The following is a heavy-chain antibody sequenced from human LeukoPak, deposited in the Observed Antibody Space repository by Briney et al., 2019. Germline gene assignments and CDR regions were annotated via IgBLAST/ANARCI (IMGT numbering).Heavy chain of an antibody. V-gene: IGHV1-2*06. CDR3: ARGHCSSTSCPSPTYYYGMDV. D-gene: IGHD2-2*01. CDR2: INPNSGGT. J-gene: IGHJ6*02. CDR1: GYTFTSYY. Sequence: ASVKVSCKASGYTFTSYYMHWVRQAPGQGLEWMGRINPNSGGTNYAQKFQGRVTMTRDTSISTAYMELSRLRSDDTAVYYCARGHCSSTSCPSPTYYYGMDVWGQGTTVTVSS.